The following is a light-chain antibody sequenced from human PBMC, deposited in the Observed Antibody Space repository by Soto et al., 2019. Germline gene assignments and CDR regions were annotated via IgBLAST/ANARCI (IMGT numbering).Light chain of an antibody. J-gene: IGKJ4*01. Sequence: EIVLTQSPATLYLAPGDRATLSCRASQSVSSYLAWYQQKPGQAPRLLIYDASNRATGIPARFSGSGSGTDFTLTISSLEPEDFAVYYCQQRSNWPLTFGGGTKVEIK. CDR3: QQRSNWPLT. CDR1: QSVSSY. CDR2: DAS. V-gene: IGKV3-11*01.